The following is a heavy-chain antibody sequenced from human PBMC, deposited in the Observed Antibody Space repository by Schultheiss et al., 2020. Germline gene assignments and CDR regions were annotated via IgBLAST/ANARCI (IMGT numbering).Heavy chain of an antibody. Sequence: SETLSLTCAVSGYSISTSNWWAWIRQPPGKGLECIGYVYYSGSICYSPSLKSRITMSADTSKRQFSLKLTSVTAADTAVYYCARGVSRHFDYWGQGTLVTVSS. CDR3: ARGVSRHFDY. V-gene: IGHV4-28*05. J-gene: IGHJ4*02. CDR2: VYYSGSI. CDR1: GYSISTSNW. D-gene: IGHD3-3*01.